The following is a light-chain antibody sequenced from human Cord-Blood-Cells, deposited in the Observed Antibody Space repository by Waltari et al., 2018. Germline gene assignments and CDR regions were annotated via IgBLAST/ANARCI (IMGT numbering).Light chain of an antibody. V-gene: IGLV2-23*01. Sequence: QSALTQPASVSGSPGPPLTLSCTGTSSDVGSYNLVSWYQQHPGKAPKLMIYEGSKRPSGVSNRFSGSKSGNTASLTISGLQAEDEADYYCCSYAGSSTYVFGTGTKVTVL. J-gene: IGLJ1*01. CDR3: CSYAGSSTYV. CDR2: EGS. CDR1: SSDVGSYNL.